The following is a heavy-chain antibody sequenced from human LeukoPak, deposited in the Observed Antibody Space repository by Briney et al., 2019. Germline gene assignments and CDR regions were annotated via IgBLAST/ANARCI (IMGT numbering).Heavy chain of an antibody. Sequence: GGSLRLSCAASGFTFASYAMSWVRLAPGKGLEWVSSILGSGGGDTTYYADSVQGRFTISRDNSKNTLFLQMYSLRAEDTAVYYCAEFGGDYWGQGTLVTVSS. J-gene: IGHJ4*02. CDR1: GFTFASYA. CDR3: AEFGGDY. CDR2: ILGSGGGDTT. V-gene: IGHV3-23*01. D-gene: IGHD3-10*01.